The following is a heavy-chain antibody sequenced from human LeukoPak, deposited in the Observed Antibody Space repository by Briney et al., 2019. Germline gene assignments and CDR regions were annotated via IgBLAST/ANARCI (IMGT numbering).Heavy chain of an antibody. Sequence: PSETLSLTCTVSGGSISRYYWSWIRQPPGKGLEWIGYIYYSGSTNYNPSLESRVTISVDTSKNQFSLKLNSVTAADTAVYFCARSHDYGDYVEYWGQGTLVTVSS. D-gene: IGHD4-17*01. CDR3: ARSHDYGDYVEY. V-gene: IGHV4-59*08. CDR1: GGSISRYY. J-gene: IGHJ4*02. CDR2: IYYSGST.